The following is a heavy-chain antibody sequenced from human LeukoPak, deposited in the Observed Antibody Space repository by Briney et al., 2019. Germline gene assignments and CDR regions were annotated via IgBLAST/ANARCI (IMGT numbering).Heavy chain of an antibody. D-gene: IGHD3-22*01. CDR1: AGFMRSHY. CDR3: ARLLDNDSSGDPDTFDM. CDR2: IYYSGTT. Sequence: PSETLSLTCSVSAGFMRSHYWSWIRQPPGKGLEWMGFIYYSGTTRYKSSLQSRVTISADTSKNQFSLKLTSVTAADTAVYYCARLLDNDSSGDPDTFDMWGQGTMVTVSS. J-gene: IGHJ3*02. V-gene: IGHV4-59*11.